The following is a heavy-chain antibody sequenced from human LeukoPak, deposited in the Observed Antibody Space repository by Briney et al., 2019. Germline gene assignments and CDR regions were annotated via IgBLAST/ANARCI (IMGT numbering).Heavy chain of an antibody. Sequence: SETLSLTCAVSGGSISISNWWSWVRQPPGKGLEWIGEIYHSGSTNYNPSLKSRVTISVDKSKNQFSLKLSSVTAADTAVYYCARVIVMVRGVIQSHYFDYWGQGTLVTVSS. V-gene: IGHV4-4*02. D-gene: IGHD3-10*01. CDR3: ARVIVMVRGVIQSHYFDY. CDR2: IYHSGST. CDR1: GGSISISNW. J-gene: IGHJ4*02.